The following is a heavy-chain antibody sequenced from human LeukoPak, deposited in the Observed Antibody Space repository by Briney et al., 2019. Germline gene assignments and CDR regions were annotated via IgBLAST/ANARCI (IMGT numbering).Heavy chain of an antibody. CDR1: GFTFSNYW. Sequence: TGGSLRLSCAASGFTFSNYWMSWLRHAPGKGLEWVANIKQDGSEKHYVDSVKGRFTISRDNAKNSLYLQMNSLRPEDTAVYYCARNLPAADYWGQGTLVTVSS. J-gene: IGHJ4*02. D-gene: IGHD2-2*01. CDR3: ARNLPAADY. CDR2: IKQDGSEK. V-gene: IGHV3-7*01.